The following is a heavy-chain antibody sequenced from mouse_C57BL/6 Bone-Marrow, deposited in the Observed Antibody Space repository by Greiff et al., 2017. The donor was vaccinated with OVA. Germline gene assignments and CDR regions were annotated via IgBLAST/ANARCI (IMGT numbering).Heavy chain of an antibody. CDR1: GYTFTSYG. CDR2: IYPRSGNT. CDR3: ARLLDSSGHGFAY. J-gene: IGHJ3*01. Sequence: VQLVESGAELARPGASVKLSCKASGYTFTSYGISWVKQRTGQGLEWIGEIYPRSGNTYYNEKFKGKATLTADKSSSTAYMELRSLTSEDSAVYFCARLLDSSGHGFAYWGQGTLVTVSA. D-gene: IGHD3-2*02. V-gene: IGHV1-81*01.